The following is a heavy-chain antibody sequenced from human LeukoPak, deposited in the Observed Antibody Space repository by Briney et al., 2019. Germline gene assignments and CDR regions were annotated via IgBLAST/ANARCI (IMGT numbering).Heavy chain of an antibody. CDR2: IYTSGST. D-gene: IGHD5-12*01. Sequence: SETLSLTCTVSGGSISSYYWSWIRQPAGKGLEWIGRIYTSGSTNYNPSLKSRVTMSVDTSKNQFSLKLGSVTAADTAVYYCAYSGYDTPFDYWGQGTLVTVSS. CDR1: GGSISSYY. CDR3: AYSGYDTPFDY. J-gene: IGHJ4*02. V-gene: IGHV4-4*07.